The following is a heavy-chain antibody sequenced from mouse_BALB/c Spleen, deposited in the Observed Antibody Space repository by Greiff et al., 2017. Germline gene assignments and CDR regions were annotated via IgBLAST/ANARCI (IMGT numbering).Heavy chain of an antibody. CDR2: IYPGSGNT. V-gene: IGHV1-77*01. D-gene: IGHD1-1*01. CDR3: ARSDRAPYYYGGR. J-gene: IGHJ3*02. CDR1: GYTFTDYY. Sequence: VQLQQSGAELARPGASVKLSCKASGYTFTDYYINWVKQRTGQGLEWIGEIYPGSGNTYYNEKFKGKATLTADKSSSTAYMQLSSLTSEDSAVYFCARSDRAPYYYGGRWGQGTLVTVSA.